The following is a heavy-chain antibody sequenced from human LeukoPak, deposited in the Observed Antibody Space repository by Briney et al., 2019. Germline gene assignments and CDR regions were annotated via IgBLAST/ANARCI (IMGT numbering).Heavy chain of an antibody. Sequence: SVKVSCKASGGTFSSYAISWVRQAPGQGLEWMGGIIPIFGTANYAQKFQGRVTITADESTSTAYMELSSLRSEDTAVYYCARGRGPYSSQKLVHDGENNWFDPWGQGTLVTVSS. D-gene: IGHD6-19*01. CDR2: IIPIFGTA. CDR3: ARGRGPYSSQKLVHDGENNWFDP. V-gene: IGHV1-69*01. J-gene: IGHJ5*02. CDR1: GGTFSSYA.